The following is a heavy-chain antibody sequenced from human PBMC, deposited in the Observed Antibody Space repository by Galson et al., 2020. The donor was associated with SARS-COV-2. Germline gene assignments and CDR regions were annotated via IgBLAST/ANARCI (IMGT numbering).Heavy chain of an antibody. J-gene: IGHJ5*02. V-gene: IGHV2-5*02. D-gene: IGHD6-13*01. Sequence: SGPTLVKPTQTLTLTCTFSGFSLSTSGVGVGWIRQPPGKALEWLALIYWDDDKRYSPSLKSRLTITKDTSKNQVILTMTNMYPVDTATYYCAHRPSCRWWGDWLDPWGPGTLVAVSS. CDR1: GFSLSTSGVG. CDR2: IYWDDDK. CDR3: AHRPSCRWWGDWLDP.